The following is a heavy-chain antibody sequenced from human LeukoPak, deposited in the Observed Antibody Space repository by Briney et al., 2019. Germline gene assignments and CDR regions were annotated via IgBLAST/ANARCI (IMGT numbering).Heavy chain of an antibody. D-gene: IGHD3-9*01. CDR2: INPNTGGT. Sequence: GASVKVSFKPSGYTFTDYYIHWVRQAPGQGLEWMGWINPNTGGTSYAQRFQGRVTMTRDTSISTAYMELSSLRSDDSAVFYCARKGGAVLTGYHYWGQGTLVTVSS. CDR1: GYTFTDYY. V-gene: IGHV1-2*02. J-gene: IGHJ4*02. CDR3: ARKGGAVLTGYHY.